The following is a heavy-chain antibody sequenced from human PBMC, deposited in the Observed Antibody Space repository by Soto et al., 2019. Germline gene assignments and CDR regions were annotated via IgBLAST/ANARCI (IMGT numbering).Heavy chain of an antibody. J-gene: IGHJ5*02. Sequence: SETLSLTCSVSGGSISGYYWSWIRQPPGKGLEWIGYIHYSGSTNYNPSLKSRVTISVDTSKNQFSLKLSSVTAVDTAVYYCARDPNSIKDTAMVAYSWFDPWGQGTLVTVSS. CDR2: IHYSGST. V-gene: IGHV4-59*01. CDR3: ARDPNSIKDTAMVAYSWFDP. CDR1: GGSISGYY. D-gene: IGHD5-18*01.